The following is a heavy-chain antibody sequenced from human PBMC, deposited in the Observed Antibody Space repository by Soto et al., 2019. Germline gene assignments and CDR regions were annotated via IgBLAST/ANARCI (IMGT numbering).Heavy chain of an antibody. V-gene: IGHV1-46*01. Sequence: ASVKVSCKSSGYTFSSYYMHWVRQAPGQGLEWMGIINPSGGTTTYAQKFQGRVTMTRDTSTSTVYMELSSLRSEDTAVYYCASSSLYGMDVWGQGTTVTVSS. CDR1: GYTFSSYY. CDR3: ASSSLYGMDV. J-gene: IGHJ6*02. CDR2: INPSGGTT.